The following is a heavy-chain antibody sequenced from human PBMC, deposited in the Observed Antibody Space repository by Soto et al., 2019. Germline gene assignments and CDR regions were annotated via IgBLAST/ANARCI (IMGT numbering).Heavy chain of an antibody. CDR1: GYTFTSYY. CDR3: ARVGPSPGYYFDY. Sequence: QVQLVQSGAEVKKPGASVRVSCKASGYTFTSYYMHWVRQAPGQGLEWMGIINPSGGSTSYAQKFQGRVTMTRDTSTSTVYMEPSSLRSEDTAVYYCARVGPSPGYYFDYWGQGTLVTVSS. J-gene: IGHJ4*02. D-gene: IGHD3-16*01. V-gene: IGHV1-46*01. CDR2: INPSGGST.